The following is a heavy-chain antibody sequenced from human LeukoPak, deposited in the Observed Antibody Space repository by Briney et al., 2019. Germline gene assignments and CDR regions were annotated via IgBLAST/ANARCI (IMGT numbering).Heavy chain of an antibody. D-gene: IGHD4-23*01. J-gene: IGHJ4*02. CDR1: EFTFSSYW. CDR2: IASDGSST. V-gene: IGHV3-74*01. CDR3: ARGRPHGNDY. Sequence: GGSLRLSCAASEFTFSSYWMNWVRQAPGKGLVWVSRIASDGSSTTYADSVKGRFSISRDNAKNTLYLQMNSLRVEDTAVYYCARGRPHGNDYWGQGTLVTVSS.